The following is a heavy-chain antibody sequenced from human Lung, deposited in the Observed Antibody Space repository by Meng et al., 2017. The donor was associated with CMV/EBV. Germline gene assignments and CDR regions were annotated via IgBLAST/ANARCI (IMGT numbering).Heavy chain of an antibody. CDR3: ARVEVGITSGDY. D-gene: IGHD1-26*01. Sequence: QAQPGHSGGEVKQPGASVKVSCNAASYTFINYGITWVRQAPGQGLEWMGWINAYNGDTNYAQTLQGRVTMTTDTSTSTAYMELRSLRSDDTAVYYCARVEVGITSGDYWGQGTLVTVSS. CDR1: SYTFINYG. J-gene: IGHJ4*02. V-gene: IGHV1-18*01. CDR2: INAYNGDT.